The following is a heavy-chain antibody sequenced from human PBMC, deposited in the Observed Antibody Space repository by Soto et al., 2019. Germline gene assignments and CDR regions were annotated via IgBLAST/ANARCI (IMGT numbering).Heavy chain of an antibody. CDR3: ARDQIQLWLLAPDY. D-gene: IGHD5-18*01. Sequence: GGSLRLSCAASGFTFSSYAMHWARQAPGKGLEWVAVISYDGSNKYYADSVKGRFTISRDNSKNTLYLQMNSLRAEDTAVYYCARDQIQLWLLAPDYWGQGTLVTVSS. CDR2: ISYDGSNK. J-gene: IGHJ4*02. V-gene: IGHV3-30-3*01. CDR1: GFTFSSYA.